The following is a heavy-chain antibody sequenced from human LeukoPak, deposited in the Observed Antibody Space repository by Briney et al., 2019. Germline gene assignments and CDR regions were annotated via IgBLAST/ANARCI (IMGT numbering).Heavy chain of an antibody. CDR2: IYTSGST. J-gene: IGHJ4*02. Sequence: PSETLSLTCTVSGFTISSYYRSWIRQPAGKGLEWIGRIYTSGSTNYNPSLKRRVTMSLDTSKNHSSLKLSSVTAADTAVYYCARGGHGSGSYYFDYWGQGTLVTVSS. CDR3: ARGGHGSGSYYFDY. D-gene: IGHD3-10*01. CDR1: GFTISSYY. V-gene: IGHV4-4*07.